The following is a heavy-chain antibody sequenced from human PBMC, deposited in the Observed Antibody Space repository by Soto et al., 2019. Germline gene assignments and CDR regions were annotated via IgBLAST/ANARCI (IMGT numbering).Heavy chain of an antibody. CDR1: VSSIGGSYYY. Sequence: SETLYLTCAVSVSSIGGSYYYWACLRQSPGKGPEWIGSVFYTGFTSYNPSLESRVSVSVDTSKSQFSLKLSAVTAADTAVYYCATSQKGYNWNYFDHWGQGALVTVSS. D-gene: IGHD1-20*01. CDR2: VFYTGFT. V-gene: IGHV4-39*01. CDR3: ATSQKGYNWNYFDH. J-gene: IGHJ4*02.